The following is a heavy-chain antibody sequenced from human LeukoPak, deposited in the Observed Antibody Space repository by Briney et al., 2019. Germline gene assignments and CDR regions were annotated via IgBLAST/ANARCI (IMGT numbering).Heavy chain of an antibody. CDR1: GYTFTSCG. J-gene: IGHJ4*02. CDR2: INPSGGST. D-gene: IGHD5-18*01. V-gene: IGHV1-46*01. Sequence: ASVKVSCKASGYTFTSCGISWVRQAPGQGLEWMGIINPSGGSTSYAQKFQGRVTMTRDTSTSTVYMELSSLRSEDTAVYYCARELDDTAIDYWGQGTLVTVSS. CDR3: ARELDDTAIDY.